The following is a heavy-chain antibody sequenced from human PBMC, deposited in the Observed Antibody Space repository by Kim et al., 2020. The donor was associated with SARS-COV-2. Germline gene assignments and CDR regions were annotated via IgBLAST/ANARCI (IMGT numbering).Heavy chain of an antibody. V-gene: IGHV1-18*01. CDR3: ARDEVWDTAMADAFDI. J-gene: IGHJ3*02. Sequence: ASVKVSCKASGYTFTSYGISWVRQAPGQGLEWMGWISTYNGNTNYAQKLQGRVTMTTDTSTSTAYMELRSLRSDDTAVYYCARDEVWDTAMADAFDIWGQGTMVTVSS. CDR1: GYTFTSYG. D-gene: IGHD5-18*01. CDR2: ISTYNGNT.